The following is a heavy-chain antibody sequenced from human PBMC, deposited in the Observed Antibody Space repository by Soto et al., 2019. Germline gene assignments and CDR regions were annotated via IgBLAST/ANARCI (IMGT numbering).Heavy chain of an antibody. Sequence: GASVKVSCKASGYTFTAYRIHWVRQAPGQGLERMGIINPNTGGANYAQTFQDWVTMTSDTSISTAYLELSRLKSDDTAMYYCARQRGGDAFDLWGQGTMVTVSS. V-gene: IGHV1-2*04. D-gene: IGHD2-15*01. J-gene: IGHJ3*01. CDR2: INPNTGGA. CDR1: GYTFTAYR. CDR3: ARQRGGDAFDL.